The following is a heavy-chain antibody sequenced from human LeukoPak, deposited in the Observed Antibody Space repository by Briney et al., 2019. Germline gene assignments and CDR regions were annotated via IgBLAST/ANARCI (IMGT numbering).Heavy chain of an antibody. J-gene: IGHJ4*02. D-gene: IGHD1-14*01. CDR3: ARGRNDFDY. CDR2: IYSGGST. Sequence: GGSLRLSCVASGFTVSSDYMSWVRQAPGKGLEWVSVIYSGGSTYYADSVKGRFTISRDNSKNTVYLLMNNLRVEDTAVYYCARGRNDFDYWGQGTLVTVSS. V-gene: IGHV3-66*01. CDR1: GFTVSSDY.